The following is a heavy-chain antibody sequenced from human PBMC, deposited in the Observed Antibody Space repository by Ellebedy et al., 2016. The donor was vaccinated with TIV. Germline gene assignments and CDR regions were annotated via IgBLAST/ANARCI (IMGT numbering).Heavy chain of an antibody. CDR1: GFTFTNSG. CDR2: ISHDGMNK. D-gene: IGHD2-15*01. J-gene: IGHJ4*02. Sequence: GGSLRLSXAASGFTFTNSGFHWVRQAPGKGLEWVAVISHDGMNKYYADSVKGRFTISRDDSKTTVYLEMDSLRIEDTALYYCAKWSGYHGGGYYSDYWGQGTLVTVSS. CDR3: AKWSGYHGGGYYSDY. V-gene: IGHV3-30*18.